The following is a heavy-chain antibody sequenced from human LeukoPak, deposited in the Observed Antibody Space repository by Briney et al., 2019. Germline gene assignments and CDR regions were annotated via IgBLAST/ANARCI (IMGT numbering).Heavy chain of an antibody. D-gene: IGHD1-26*01. CDR3: ATQMEVGIVGVLSQFDY. CDR2: IIPNLGIA. J-gene: IGHJ4*02. CDR1: GCTFTSYA. Sequence: ASVKVSCKASGCTFTSYAISWVRQATGQGLEWMGRIIPNLGIANYAQKFQGRVTITADKSTSTAYMELSSLRTEDTAVYYCATQMEVGIVGVLSQFDYWGQGTLVTVSS. V-gene: IGHV1-69*04.